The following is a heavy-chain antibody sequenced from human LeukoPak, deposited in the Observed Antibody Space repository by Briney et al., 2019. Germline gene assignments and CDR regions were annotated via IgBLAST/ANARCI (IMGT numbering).Heavy chain of an antibody. CDR2: IIPIFSTA. D-gene: IGHD6-19*01. CDR1: GCTFSSYA. V-gene: IGHV1-69*05. CDR3: ARDWSSGWYRY. Sequence: GASVKVSCQASGCTFSSYAISWVRQAAGQGLEWMGRIIPIFSTANYAQKFQRRITITTDESTSTAYMVLSSLRSEDAAVYYCARDWSSGWYRYWGQGTLVTVSS. J-gene: IGHJ4*02.